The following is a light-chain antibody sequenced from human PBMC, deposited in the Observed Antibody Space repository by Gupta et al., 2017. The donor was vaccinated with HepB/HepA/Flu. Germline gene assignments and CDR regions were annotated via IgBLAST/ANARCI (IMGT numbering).Light chain of an antibody. CDR1: SSDIGTYNY. CDR3: SSYAGSNNLWV. J-gene: IGLJ3*02. CDR2: EVS. Sequence: QSALPPPPSASGSPGQSVTISCTGTSSDIGTYNYVSWYRQHPGKAPKLMIYEVSKRPSGVPDRFSGSKSGNTASLTVSGLQAEDEADYYCSSYAGSNNLWVFGGGTKLTVL. V-gene: IGLV2-8*01.